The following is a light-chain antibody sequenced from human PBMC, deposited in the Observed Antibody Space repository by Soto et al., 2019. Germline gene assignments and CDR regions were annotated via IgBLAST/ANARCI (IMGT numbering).Light chain of an antibody. V-gene: IGKV3-20*01. CDR2: SAS. CDR1: QSVSISS. J-gene: IGKJ2*01. CDR3: QQYGSSSYT. Sequence: EIVLTQSPGTLSLSPGERATLSCRASQSVSISSLAWYQQKPGQAPRLLIYSASSRATGIPDRFSGSGSGTDFTLTISRLEPEDFAVSYCQQYGSSSYTFGQGTNLEIK.